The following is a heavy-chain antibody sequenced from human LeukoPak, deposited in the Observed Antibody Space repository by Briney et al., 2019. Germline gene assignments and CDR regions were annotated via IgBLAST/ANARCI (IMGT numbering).Heavy chain of an antibody. CDR2: INAGNGNT. J-gene: IGHJ4*02. V-gene: IGHV1-3*01. CDR3: ARDLRTKWSRFDY. Sequence: ASVKVSCKASGYTFTSYAMHWVLQAPGQRLEWMGWINAGNGNTKYSQKFQGRVTITRDTSASTAYMELSSLRSEDTAVYYCARDLRTKWSRFDYWGQGTLVTVSS. CDR1: GYTFTSYA. D-gene: IGHD2-15*01.